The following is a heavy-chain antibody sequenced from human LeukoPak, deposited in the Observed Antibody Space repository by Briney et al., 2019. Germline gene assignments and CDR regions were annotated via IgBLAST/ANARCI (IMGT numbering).Heavy chain of an antibody. V-gene: IGHV3-7*04. CDR2: IKQDGSEK. J-gene: IGHJ4*02. CDR3: ARVRKGWLQFTEFDY. Sequence: PGGSLRLSCAASGFTFSSYWMSWVRQAPGKGLEWVANIKQDGSEKYYVDSVKGRFTISRDNAKNSLYLQMNSLRAEDTAVYYCARVRKGWLQFTEFDYWGQGTLVTVSS. D-gene: IGHD5-24*01. CDR1: GFTFSSYW.